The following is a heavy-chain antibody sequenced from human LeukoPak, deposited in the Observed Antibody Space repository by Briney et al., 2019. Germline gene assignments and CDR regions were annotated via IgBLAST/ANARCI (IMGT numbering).Heavy chain of an antibody. J-gene: IGHJ4*02. CDR3: AKTPASDFWGPFDY. Sequence: PGGSLRLSCAASGLTLSSHAMNWVRQAPGRGLEWVSYISGGGDDTHYADSVRGRFTVSRDNSKNTLFLLMSSLKDEDTAFYYCAKTPASDFWGPFDYWGQGTLVSVSS. CDR2: ISGGGDDT. D-gene: IGHD7-27*01. CDR1: GLTLSSHA. V-gene: IGHV3-23*01.